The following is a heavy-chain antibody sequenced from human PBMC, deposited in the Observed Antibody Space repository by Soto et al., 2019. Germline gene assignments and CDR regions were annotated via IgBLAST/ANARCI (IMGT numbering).Heavy chain of an antibody. CDR1: GFSLSNARMG. CDR2: IFSNDEK. J-gene: IGHJ5*02. CDR3: ARILSSSCQINRFDP. Sequence: QVTLKESGPVLVKPTETLTLTCTVSGFSLSNARMGVSWIRQPPGKALEWLAHIFSNDEKSYSTSLKSRLTITKDTSKRQEGLTMTNMDPEDTATYYCARILSSSCQINRFDPWGQGTLVTVSS. V-gene: IGHV2-26*01. D-gene: IGHD6-13*01.